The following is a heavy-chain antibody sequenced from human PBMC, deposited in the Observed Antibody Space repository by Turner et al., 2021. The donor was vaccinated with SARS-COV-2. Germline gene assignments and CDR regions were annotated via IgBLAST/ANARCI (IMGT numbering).Heavy chain of an antibody. CDR1: GLTLSTYS. Sequence: EVQLVESGGGLVQPGGTLRLSCAASGLTLSTYSMSWGRQAPGKGPDWVSYISGTTTTIYYADSLKGRFTISIDNAKNSLYLQMNNLRAEDTAMYYCAREHYDFWSGYFYWGQGTLVTVSS. CDR2: ISGTTTTI. CDR3: AREHYDFWSGYFY. V-gene: IGHV3-48*01. D-gene: IGHD3-3*01. J-gene: IGHJ4*02.